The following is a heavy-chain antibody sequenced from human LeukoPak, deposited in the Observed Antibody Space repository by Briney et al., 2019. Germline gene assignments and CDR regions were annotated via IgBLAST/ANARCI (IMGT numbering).Heavy chain of an antibody. CDR3: AASGYLNKKDY. CDR1: GGTFSRYA. V-gene: IGHV1-69*05. J-gene: IGHJ4*02. Sequence: SSVKVTCKASGGTFSRYAISWVRQAPGQGLEWMGGIIPIFGTANYAQKFQGRVTITTDESTSTAYMELSSLRSEDTAVYYCAASGYLNKKDYWGQGTLVTVSS. CDR2: IIPIFGTA. D-gene: IGHD5-12*01.